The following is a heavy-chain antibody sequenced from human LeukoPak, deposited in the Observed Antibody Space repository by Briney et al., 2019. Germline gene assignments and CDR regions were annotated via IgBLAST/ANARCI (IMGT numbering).Heavy chain of an antibody. J-gene: IGHJ4*02. CDR3: SRGSSLTGNRVPSDY. Sequence: ASVNVSCKASGYTFTGYYIHWVRQAPGQGLEWMGWISPNNGGTKYAQNFRGRVTMTRDTSITTAYMEMSTLRSDDTAMYYCSRGSSLTGNRVPSDYWGQGTLVTVSS. CDR2: ISPNNGGT. CDR1: GYTFTGYY. V-gene: IGHV1-2*02. D-gene: IGHD3-9*01.